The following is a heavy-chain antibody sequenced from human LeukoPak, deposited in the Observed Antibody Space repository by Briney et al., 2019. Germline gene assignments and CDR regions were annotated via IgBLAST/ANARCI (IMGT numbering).Heavy chain of an antibody. V-gene: IGHV3-23*01. J-gene: IGHJ4*02. CDR1: GFTFSSYA. CDR3: AKVYSSSWDFDY. CDR2: ISGSGGST. D-gene: IGHD6-13*01. Sequence: GGSLRLSCAASGFTFSSYAMSWVRQAPGKGLEWVSAISGSGGSTYYTDSVKGRFTISRDNSKNTLYLQMNSLRAEDTAVYYCAKVYSSSWDFDYWGQGTLVTVSS.